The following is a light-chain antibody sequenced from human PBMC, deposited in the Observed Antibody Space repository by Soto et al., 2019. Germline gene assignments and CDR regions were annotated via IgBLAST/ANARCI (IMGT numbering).Light chain of an antibody. J-gene: IGKJ2*01. CDR1: QSISNW. CDR2: KAS. V-gene: IGKV1-5*03. CDR3: QQYNSLSHT. Sequence: DIQMTQSPSTLSASEGDTVTITCRASQSISNWLAWYQQKPGTAPKVLIYKASNLENGVPSRFSASGSGTEFTLTISSLQPDDFATYYCQQYNSLSHTFGQGTKLEIK.